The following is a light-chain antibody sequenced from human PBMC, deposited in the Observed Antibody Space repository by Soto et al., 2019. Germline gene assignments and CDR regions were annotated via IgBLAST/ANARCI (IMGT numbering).Light chain of an antibody. Sequence: QSVLTQPPSASGTPGQRVTIYCSGSSANIGSNYVYWYQQLPGTAPKLLIYSNNQRPSGVPDRFSGSKSGTSASLAISGLRSEDEAAYYCGAWDDSLSGPAFGGGTKLTVL. V-gene: IGLV1-47*02. J-gene: IGLJ2*01. CDR3: GAWDDSLSGPA. CDR1: SANIGSNY. CDR2: SNN.